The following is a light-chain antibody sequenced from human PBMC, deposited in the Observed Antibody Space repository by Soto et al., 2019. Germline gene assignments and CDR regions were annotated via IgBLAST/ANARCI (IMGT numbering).Light chain of an antibody. J-gene: IGKJ1*01. CDR1: QSISSW. CDR2: DAS. CDR3: QQYYSYSSWA. Sequence: DIQMTQSPSTLSASVGDRVTITCRASQSISSWLAWYQQKPGKAPKLLIYDASSLESGVPSRFSGSGSGTEFTLTISSLQPDDLATYYCQQYYSYSSWAFGQGTKVEIK. V-gene: IGKV1-5*01.